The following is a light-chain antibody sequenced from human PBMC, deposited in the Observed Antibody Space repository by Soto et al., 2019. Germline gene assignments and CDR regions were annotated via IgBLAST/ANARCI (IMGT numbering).Light chain of an antibody. V-gene: IGKV3-20*01. Sequence: EIVLTQSPGTLSLSPGERATLSCRASQSISGNYLAWYQQTPGQALRLLIYGASSRATGMPDRFSGSGSGTDFSITISRREPEDFAVYYCRQYGTSRMYSFGQGTKLEIK. CDR3: RQYGTSRMYS. CDR2: GAS. CDR1: QSISGNY. J-gene: IGKJ2*01.